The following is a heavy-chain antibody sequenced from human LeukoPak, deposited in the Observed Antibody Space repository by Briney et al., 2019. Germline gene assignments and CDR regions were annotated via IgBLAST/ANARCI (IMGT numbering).Heavy chain of an antibody. V-gene: IGHV4-38-2*02. CDR1: GYSISSGYY. Sequence: SETLSLTCTVSGYSISSGYYWGWIRQPPGKGLEWIGSIYHSGSTYYYPSLKSRVTISVDTSKNQFSLKLSSVTAADTAVYYCARGFPGDYWGQGTLVTVSS. CDR2: IYHSGST. J-gene: IGHJ4*02. CDR3: ARGFPGDY.